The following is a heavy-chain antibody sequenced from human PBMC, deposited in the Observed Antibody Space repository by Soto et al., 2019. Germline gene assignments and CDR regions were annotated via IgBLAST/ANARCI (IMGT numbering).Heavy chain of an antibody. CDR3: ARYPMPMVRGVFDAFDI. J-gene: IGHJ3*02. D-gene: IGHD3-10*01. V-gene: IGHV4-31*03. CDR1: GGSISSGGYY. Sequence: SETLSLTCTVSGGSISSGGYYWSWIRQHPGKGLEWIGYIYYSGSTYYNPSLKSRVTISVDTSKNQFSLKLSSVTAADTAVYYCARYPMPMVRGVFDAFDIWGQGTMVTVSS. CDR2: IYYSGST.